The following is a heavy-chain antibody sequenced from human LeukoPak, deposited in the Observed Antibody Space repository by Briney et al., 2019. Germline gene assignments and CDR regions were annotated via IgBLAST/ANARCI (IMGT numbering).Heavy chain of an antibody. D-gene: IGHD3-22*01. V-gene: IGHV3-64D*06. J-gene: IGHJ3*02. Sequence: PGGSLRLSCSASGFTFSSYAMLWVRQAPGKGLQYVSTISSNGGSTYCADSAKGRFTISRDNSKNTLYLQMSSLRAEDTAVYYCVKGGIVVLISAFDIWGQGTMVTVSS. CDR3: VKGGIVVLISAFDI. CDR1: GFTFSSYA. CDR2: ISSNGGST.